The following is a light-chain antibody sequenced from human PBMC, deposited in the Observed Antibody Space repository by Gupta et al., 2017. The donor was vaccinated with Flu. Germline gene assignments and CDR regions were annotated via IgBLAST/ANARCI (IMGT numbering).Light chain of an antibody. J-gene: IGLJ2*01. Sequence: SYVLTHPPSVSVAPGKTARITCGGNNIRNKTLHWYQHKPGQAPVLVVYGDSDRPSGIPERLSGSNPGDTATLTISRVEAGDEADYYCQVWDSSSDHQVFGGGTKLTGL. V-gene: IGLV3-21*03. CDR1: NIRNKT. CDR3: QVWDSSSDHQV. CDR2: GDS.